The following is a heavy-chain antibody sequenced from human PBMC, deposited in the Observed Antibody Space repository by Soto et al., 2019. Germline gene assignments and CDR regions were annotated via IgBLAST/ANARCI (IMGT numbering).Heavy chain of an antibody. J-gene: IGHJ6*02. Sequence: SETLSLTCAVYGGSFSVYYWSWIRQPPGKGLEWIGEINHSGSTNYNPSLKSRVTISVDTSKNQFSLKLSSVTAADTAVYYCARGRGDGYNRYYYYYYGMDVWGQGTTVTVSS. CDR2: INHSGST. CDR1: GGSFSVYY. CDR3: ARGRGDGYNRYYYYYYGMDV. V-gene: IGHV4-34*01. D-gene: IGHD3-10*01.